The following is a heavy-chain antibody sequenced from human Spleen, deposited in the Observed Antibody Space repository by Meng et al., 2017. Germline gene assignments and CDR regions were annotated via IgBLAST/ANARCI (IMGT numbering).Heavy chain of an antibody. CDR2: IYWDDDK. D-gene: IGHD3-22*01. CDR1: GFSLSTSGVG. V-gene: IGHV2-5*02. Sequence: QITLKESAPTLVEPTQTLTLTCTFSGFSLSTSGVGVGWIRQPPGKALEWLALIYWDDDKRYSPSLKSRLMITKDTSKNQVVLSMTNMDPVDTATYYCARRPHSTGFDSWGQGTLVTVSS. CDR3: ARRPHSTGFDS. J-gene: IGHJ4*02.